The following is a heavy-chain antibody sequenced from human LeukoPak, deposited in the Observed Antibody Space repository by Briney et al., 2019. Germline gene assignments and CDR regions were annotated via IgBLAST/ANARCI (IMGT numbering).Heavy chain of an antibody. J-gene: IGHJ5*02. D-gene: IGHD6-13*01. Sequence: GSLRLSCAASGFTFSSYAMHWVRQAPGKGLEWVAVISYDGSNKYYADSVKGRFTISRDNSKNTLYLQMNSLRAEDTAVYYCAREIGAAAGSPGTVWFDPWGQGTLVTVSS. V-gene: IGHV3-30*04. CDR3: AREIGAAAGSPGTVWFDP. CDR2: ISYDGSNK. CDR1: GFTFSSYA.